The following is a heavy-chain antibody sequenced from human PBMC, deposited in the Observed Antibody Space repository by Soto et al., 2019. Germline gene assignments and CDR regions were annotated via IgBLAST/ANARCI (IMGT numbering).Heavy chain of an antibody. V-gene: IGHV1-69*13. D-gene: IGHD1-26*01. Sequence: VASVKVSCKASGGTFSSYAISWVRQAPGQGLEWMGGIIPIFGTANYAQKFQGRVTITADESTSTAYMELSSLRSEDTAVYYCARVRWELSTYFDYWGQGTLVTVSS. CDR3: ARVRWELSTYFDY. CDR1: GGTFSSYA. J-gene: IGHJ4*02. CDR2: IIPIFGTA.